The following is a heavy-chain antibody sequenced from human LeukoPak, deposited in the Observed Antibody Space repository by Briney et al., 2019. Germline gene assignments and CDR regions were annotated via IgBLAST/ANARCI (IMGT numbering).Heavy chain of an antibody. D-gene: IGHD6-19*01. CDR3: ARTVAGKLVFGY. Sequence: SETLSLTCTVSGGSISSGSYYWSWIRQPAGKGLEWIGRIYTSGSTNYNPSLKSRVTISVDTSQNQFSLKLSSVTAADTAVFYCARTVAGKLVFGYWGQGTLVTVSS. CDR2: IYTSGST. CDR1: GGSISSGSYY. J-gene: IGHJ4*02. V-gene: IGHV4-61*02.